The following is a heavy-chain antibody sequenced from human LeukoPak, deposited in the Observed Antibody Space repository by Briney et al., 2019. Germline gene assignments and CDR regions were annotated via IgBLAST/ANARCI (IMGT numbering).Heavy chain of an antibody. CDR3: ARAPPTTTDYGDYLTRWDYFDY. CDR2: IIWNGGST. CDR1: GFTFDDYG. V-gene: IGHV3-20*01. Sequence: GGSLRLSCAASGFTFDDYGMSWVRQAPGKGLEWGSGIIWNGGSTGYADSVKGRFTISRDNAKNSLYLQMNSLRAEDTSLYHCARAPPTTTDYGDYLTRWDYFDYWGQGTLVTVSS. J-gene: IGHJ4*02. D-gene: IGHD4-17*01.